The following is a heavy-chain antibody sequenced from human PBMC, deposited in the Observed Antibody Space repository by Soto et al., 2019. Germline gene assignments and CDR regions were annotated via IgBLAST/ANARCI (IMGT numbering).Heavy chain of an antibody. D-gene: IGHD3-16*01. Sequence: SETLSLTCTVSGGSMSSHYWAWLRQPPGKGLEWIGYISYSGSSYYNPSLKSRVTISADTSRNQFSLRLTSVIAADTAVYFCARADPDASVGFWGQGTLVTVSS. CDR1: GGSMSSHY. CDR2: ISYSGSS. V-gene: IGHV4-59*11. J-gene: IGHJ4*02. CDR3: ARADPDASVGF.